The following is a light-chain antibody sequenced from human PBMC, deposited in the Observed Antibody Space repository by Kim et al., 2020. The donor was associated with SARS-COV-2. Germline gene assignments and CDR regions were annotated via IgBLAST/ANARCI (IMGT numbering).Light chain of an antibody. CDR2: AAS. Sequence: ASTGDRVTITCRASQDIGSYLAWYQQKPGKAPKLLIYAASTLQSGVPSRFSGSGSGTDLTLTISCLQSEDFATYYCQQYYSYPWTFGQGTKVEIK. V-gene: IGKV1-8*01. CDR1: QDIGSY. J-gene: IGKJ1*01. CDR3: QQYYSYPWT.